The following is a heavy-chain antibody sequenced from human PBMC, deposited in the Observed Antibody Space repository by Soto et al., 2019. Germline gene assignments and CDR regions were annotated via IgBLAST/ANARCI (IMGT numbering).Heavy chain of an antibody. D-gene: IGHD3-9*01. J-gene: IGHJ3*02. CDR2: MNPNSGNT. CDR1: GYTFTSYD. Sequence: ASVKVSCKASGYTFTSYDINWVRQATGQGLEWMGWMNPNSGNTGYAQKFQGRVTMTRNTSISTAYMELSSPRSEDTAVYYCAREYYDNLTGWGHDAFDIWGQGTMVTVSS. CDR3: AREYYDNLTGWGHDAFDI. V-gene: IGHV1-8*01.